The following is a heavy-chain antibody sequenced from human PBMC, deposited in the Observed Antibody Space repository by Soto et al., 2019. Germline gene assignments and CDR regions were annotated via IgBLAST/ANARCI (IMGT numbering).Heavy chain of an antibody. Sequence: SQTLSLTCAISGDSVSSTSTAWSWIRQSPSRGLEWLGRTYYRSNWYTDYAVSVKSRITISPDTSKNQFSLQLNYVTPEDTAVYYCARGSYYSGWVWGQGTLVTVSS. D-gene: IGHD6-19*01. J-gene: IGHJ4*02. CDR3: ARGSYYSGWV. CDR1: GDSVSSTSTA. V-gene: IGHV6-1*01. CDR2: TYYRSNWYT.